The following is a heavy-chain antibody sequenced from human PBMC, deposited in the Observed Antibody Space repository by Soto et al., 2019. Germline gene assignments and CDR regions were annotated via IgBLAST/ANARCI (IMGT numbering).Heavy chain of an antibody. CDR1: GFTFSSYG. CDR2: ISYDGSNK. D-gene: IGHD1-20*01. Sequence: SLRLSCAASGFTFSSYGMHWVRQAPGKGLEWVAVISYDGSNKYYADSVKGRFTISRDNSKNTLYLQMNSLRAEDTAVYYCAKRRYNDYWGQGTLVTVSS. CDR3: AKRRYNDY. J-gene: IGHJ4*02. V-gene: IGHV3-30*18.